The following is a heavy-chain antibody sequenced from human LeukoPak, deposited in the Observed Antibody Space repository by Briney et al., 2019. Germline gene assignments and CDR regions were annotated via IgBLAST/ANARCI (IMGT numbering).Heavy chain of an antibody. CDR1: GGSISSGGYS. CDR2: IYNSGST. Sequence: SETLSLTCAVSGGSISSGGYSWNWIRQPPGKGLEWIGYIYNSGSTSYNPSLKSRVTMSVDTSKNQFSLKLSSVTAADTAVYXXXXXWGPAYCGGDCHRHFDYWGQGSLVTVSS. CDR3: XXXWGPAYCGGDCHRHFDY. J-gene: IGHJ4*02. V-gene: IGHV4-30-4*07. D-gene: IGHD2-21*02.